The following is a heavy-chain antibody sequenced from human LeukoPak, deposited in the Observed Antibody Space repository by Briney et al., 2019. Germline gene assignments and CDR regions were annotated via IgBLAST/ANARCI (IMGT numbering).Heavy chain of an antibody. CDR2: FDPEDGET. V-gene: IGHV1-24*01. CDR1: GYTFTSYD. CDR3: ATQGRAHAFDI. D-gene: IGHD1-26*01. J-gene: IGHJ3*02. Sequence: ASVKVSCKASGYTFTSYDINWVRQAPGKGLEWMGGFDPEDGETIYAQKFQGRVTMTEDTSTDTAYMELSSLRSEDTAVYYCATQGRAHAFDIRGQGTMVTVSS.